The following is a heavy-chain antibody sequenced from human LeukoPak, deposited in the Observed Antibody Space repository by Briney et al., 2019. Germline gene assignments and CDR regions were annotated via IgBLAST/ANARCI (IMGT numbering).Heavy chain of an antibody. CDR3: ARVYCSGDRCYDY. V-gene: IGHV3-30-3*01. D-gene: IGHD2-15*01. CDR1: GFTFSTYA. CDR2: ISNDGTNK. J-gene: IGHJ4*02. Sequence: GRSLRLSCAASGFTFSTYAMHWVRQAPGKGLEGVAIISNDGTNKYYADSVKGRFTISRDNSKNTLYLQMNSLRAEDTAMYYCARVYCSGDRCYDYWGQGTLVTVSS.